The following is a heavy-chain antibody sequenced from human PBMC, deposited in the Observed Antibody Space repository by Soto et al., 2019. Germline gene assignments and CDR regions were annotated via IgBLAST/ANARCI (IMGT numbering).Heavy chain of an antibody. Sequence: QVPLVKSGAEVKKPGASLKVSCKVSGYTLTELSMHWMRQAPGKGLARMAGFDPEDGETISAQTYPGRVTMSEDTSTDAAYMGLSSRRAEDTAVYYCATLAVAGGGSYYRSGRAAWGHGTTVTVS. D-gene: IGHD1-26*01. CDR1: GYTLTELS. CDR2: FDPEDGET. J-gene: IGHJ6*02. CDR3: ATLAVAGGGSYYRSGRAA. V-gene: IGHV1-24*01.